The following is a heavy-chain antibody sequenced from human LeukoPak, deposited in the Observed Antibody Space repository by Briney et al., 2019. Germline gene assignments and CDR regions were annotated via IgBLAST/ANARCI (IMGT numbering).Heavy chain of an antibody. D-gene: IGHD5-18*01. CDR1: GFSLSSGAVA. CDR2: IYWNGDE. CDR3: AHLTAEASYYYDY. Sequence: SGPTLVNPRQTLTLTCSFSGFSLSSGAVAVGWTRQPPGKALEWLTHIYWNGDEKYNRFLRSRLTITKDTSKNQVVLTMTNMDPVDTGTYYCAHLTAEASYYYDYWGQGILITVSS. V-gene: IGHV2-5*01. J-gene: IGHJ4*02.